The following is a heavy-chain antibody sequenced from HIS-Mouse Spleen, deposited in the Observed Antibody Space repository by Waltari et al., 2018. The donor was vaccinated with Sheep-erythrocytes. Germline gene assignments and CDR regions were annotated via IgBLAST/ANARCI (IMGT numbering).Heavy chain of an antibody. CDR3: AKVRTVNYWYFDL. CDR2: ISYDGSNK. Sequence: QVQLVESGGGVVQPGRSLRLSCAASGFTFSRAGLLWVRRAPGKGLEWVAVISYDGSNKYYADSVKGRFTISRDNSKNTLYLQMNSLRAEDTAVYYCAKVRTVNYWYFDLWGRGTLVTVSS. D-gene: IGHD1-1*01. J-gene: IGHJ2*01. V-gene: IGHV3-30*18. CDR1: GFTFSRAG.